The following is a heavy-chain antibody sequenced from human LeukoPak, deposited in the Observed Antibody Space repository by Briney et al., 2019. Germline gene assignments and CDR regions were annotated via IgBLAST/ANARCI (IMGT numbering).Heavy chain of an antibody. V-gene: IGHV3-9*03. CDR1: GFTFDDYA. CDR2: ISWNSGSI. Sequence: GRSLRLSCAASGFTFDDYAMHWVRQAPGKGLELVSGISWNSGSIGYADSVKGRFTISRDNAKNSLYLQMNSLRAEDMALYYCAKDHYGDYQMAFDIWGQGTMVTVSS. J-gene: IGHJ3*02. CDR3: AKDHYGDYQMAFDI. D-gene: IGHD4-17*01.